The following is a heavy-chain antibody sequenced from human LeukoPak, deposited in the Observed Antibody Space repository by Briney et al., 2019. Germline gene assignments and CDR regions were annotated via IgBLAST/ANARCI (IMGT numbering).Heavy chain of an antibody. J-gene: IGHJ4*02. CDR2: ISSSSSYI. CDR1: GFTFSSYS. CDR3: ARDKIAVAGSPRSDY. Sequence: PGGPLRLSCAASGFTFSSYSMNWVRQAPGNGLEWVSSISSSSSYIYYADSVKGRFTISRDNAKNSLYLQMNSLRAEDTAVYYCARDKIAVAGSPRSDYWGQGTLVTVSS. D-gene: IGHD6-19*01. V-gene: IGHV3-21*01.